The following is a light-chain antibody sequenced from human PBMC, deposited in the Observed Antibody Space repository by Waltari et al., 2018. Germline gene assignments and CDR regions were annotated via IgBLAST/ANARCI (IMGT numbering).Light chain of an antibody. CDR3: QQYNSYWYT. CDR1: QSISSW. Sequence: DIQMTQSPSTLSASVGDRVTITCRASQSISSWLAWYQQKPGKAPKLLIYDASSLESGVPSRFSGSGSGTEFTLTISSLQPDDFATYYCQQYNSYWYTFGQGTKVEIK. J-gene: IGKJ2*01. CDR2: DAS. V-gene: IGKV1-5*01.